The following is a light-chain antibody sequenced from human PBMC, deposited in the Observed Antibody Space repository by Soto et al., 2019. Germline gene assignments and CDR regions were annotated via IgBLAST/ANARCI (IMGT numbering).Light chain of an antibody. J-gene: IGLJ1*01. V-gene: IGLV2-14*01. CDR2: EVS. CDR1: SSDVGFYNY. Sequence: QSVLTQPASVSGSPGQSITISCTGTSSDVGFYNYVSWYQQQHPGKAPKLMIYEVSNRPSGVSNRFSGSKSGNTASLTISGLRAEDEADYYCSSYTSTATYVFGTGTKVTVL. CDR3: SSYTSTATYV.